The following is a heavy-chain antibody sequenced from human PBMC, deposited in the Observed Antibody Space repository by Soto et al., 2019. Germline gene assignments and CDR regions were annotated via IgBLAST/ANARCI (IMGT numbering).Heavy chain of an antibody. Sequence: ASVKVSCKASGYTFTSYGISWVRQAPGQGLEWMGWISAYNGNTNYAQKLQGRVTITTDASTSTAYMELSSLRSDDTAVYYCARDLLIPAAISDYYYGMDVWGQGTTVTVSS. CDR2: ISAYNGNT. CDR1: GYTFTSYG. CDR3: ARDLLIPAAISDYYYGMDV. J-gene: IGHJ6*02. V-gene: IGHV1-18*01. D-gene: IGHD2-2*02.